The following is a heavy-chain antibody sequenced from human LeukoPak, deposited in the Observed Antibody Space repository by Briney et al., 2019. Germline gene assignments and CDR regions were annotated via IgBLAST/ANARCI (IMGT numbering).Heavy chain of an antibody. Sequence: ESGPALVKPTQTLTLTCTFSGFSLSTGGMCVSWIRQPPGKALEWLARIDWDDDKYYSTSLKTRLTISKDTSKNQVVLTMTNMDPVDTTTYYCARTRIAVAGTGFDYWGQGTLVTVSS. CDR3: ARTRIAVAGTGFDY. CDR1: GFSLSTGGMC. V-gene: IGHV2-70*11. CDR2: IDWDDDK. J-gene: IGHJ4*02. D-gene: IGHD6-19*01.